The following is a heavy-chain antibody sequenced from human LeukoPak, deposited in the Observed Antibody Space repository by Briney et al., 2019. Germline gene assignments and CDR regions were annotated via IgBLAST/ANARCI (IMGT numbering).Heavy chain of an antibody. CDR1: GYTFTSYG. D-gene: IGHD3-22*01. Sequence: ASVKVSCKASGYTFTSYGISWARQAPGQGLEWMGWISAYNGNTNYAQKLQGRVTMTTDTSTSTAYMELRSLRSDDTAVYYCARAYYYDSSGYFLNWFDPWGQGTLVTGSS. J-gene: IGHJ5*02. V-gene: IGHV1-18*01. CDR3: ARAYYYDSSGYFLNWFDP. CDR2: ISAYNGNT.